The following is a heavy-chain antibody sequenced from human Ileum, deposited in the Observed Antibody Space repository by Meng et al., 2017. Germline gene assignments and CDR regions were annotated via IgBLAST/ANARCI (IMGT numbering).Heavy chain of an antibody. J-gene: IGHJ4*02. CDR1: GFTFSYYN. CDR2: ISYDGDNI. V-gene: IGHV3-30*03. Sequence: GGFLRFSCAASGFTFSYYNMHWVPQAPGKGLEWVAFISYDGDNIYYADSVKGRLTISRDNADNKLFLQMSSLTTEDTGVYYCARDSYGCDYWGQGTLVTVSS. CDR3: ARDSYGCDY. D-gene: IGHD4-17*01.